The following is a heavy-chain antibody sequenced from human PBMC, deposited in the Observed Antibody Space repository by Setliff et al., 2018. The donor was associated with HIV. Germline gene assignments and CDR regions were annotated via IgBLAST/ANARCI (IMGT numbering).Heavy chain of an antibody. V-gene: IGHV4-4*07. J-gene: IGHJ4*02. CDR1: GGSIKSYS. Sequence: PSETLSLTCTVSGGSIKSYSWSWIRQPAGKGLEWIGRVCTSGDTNYNPSLQSRVAMSVDTSKNQFSLNLNSVTAADTALYYCARERVVRGVVDPGTSQIFDNRGQGILVTVSS. CDR2: VCTSGDT. CDR3: ARERVVRGVVDPGTSQIFDN. D-gene: IGHD3-10*01.